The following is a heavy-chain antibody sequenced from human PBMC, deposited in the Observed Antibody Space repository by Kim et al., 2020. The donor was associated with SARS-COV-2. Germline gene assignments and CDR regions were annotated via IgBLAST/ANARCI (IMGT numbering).Heavy chain of an antibody. D-gene: IGHD3-9*01. J-gene: IGHJ4*02. CDR1: GFNFHNYA. CDR2: ISGDGENT. Sequence: GGSLRLSCEGSGFNFHNYAVHWVRQAPGKGLEWVSLISGDGENTYYAESVKGRFTISRDNEKNSVYLQMNSVRDDDTAFYYCTKAQGPYFVWLSMEPFDYWGQGTLVTVSP. V-gene: IGHV3-43*02. CDR3: TKAQGPYFVWLSMEPFDY.